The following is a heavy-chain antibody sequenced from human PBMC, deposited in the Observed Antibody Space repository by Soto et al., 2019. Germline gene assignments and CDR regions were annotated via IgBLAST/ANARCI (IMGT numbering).Heavy chain of an antibody. CDR3: ARGWGSAYYFDY. D-gene: IGHD3-16*01. CDR1: GYTFTSYA. V-gene: IGHV1-3*01. Sequence: ASVKVSCKASGYTFTSYAMHWVRQAPGQRLEWMGWINAGNGNTKYSQKFQGRVTITRDTSASTAYMELSSLRSEDTAVYYCARGWGSAYYFDYWGQGTLVTVSS. J-gene: IGHJ4*02. CDR2: INAGNGNT.